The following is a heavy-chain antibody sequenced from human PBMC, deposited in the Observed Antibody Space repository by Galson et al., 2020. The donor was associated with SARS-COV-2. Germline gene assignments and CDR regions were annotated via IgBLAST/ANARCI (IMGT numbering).Heavy chain of an antibody. V-gene: IGHV4-39*01. CDR3: ARQLNCGGDCYESHWYFDL. CDR1: GGSISSSSYY. Sequence: SETLSLTCTVSGGSISSSSYYWGWIRQPPGKGLEWIGSIYYSGSTYYNPSLKSRVTISVDTSKNQFSLKLSSVTAADTAVYYCARQLNCGGDCYESHWYFDLWGRGTLVTVSS. J-gene: IGHJ2*01. CDR2: IYYSGST. D-gene: IGHD2-21*02.